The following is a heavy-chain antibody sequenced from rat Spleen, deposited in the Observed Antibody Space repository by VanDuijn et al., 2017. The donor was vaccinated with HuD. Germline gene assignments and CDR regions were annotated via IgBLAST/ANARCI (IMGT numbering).Heavy chain of an antibody. D-gene: IGHD4-3*01. J-gene: IGHJ3*01. CDR3: VRQDTSGYSNWFAY. CDR2: ISYDGSST. Sequence: EVQLVESGGGLVQPGRSMKLSCAASGFTFSNYDMAWVRQAPTKGLEWVASISYDGSSTYYRDSVKGRFTVSRENTERTLYLLVDSLRSEDTATYYCVRQDTSGYSNWFAYWGQGTLVTVSS. V-gene: IGHV5-22*01. CDR1: GFTFSNYD.